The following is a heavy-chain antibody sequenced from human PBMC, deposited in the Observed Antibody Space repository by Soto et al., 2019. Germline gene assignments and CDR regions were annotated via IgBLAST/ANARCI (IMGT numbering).Heavy chain of an antibody. D-gene: IGHD6-6*01. CDR2: INAHSGGT. V-gene: IGHV1-2*02. CDR3: AKDLTRQLAYWLDP. Sequence: GASVKVSCKASGYIFTGYFIQWLRQAPGQGLEWMGWINAHSGGTEYAQKFQGRVTLTRDTSIATAYLTLTSLTSDDTALYYCAKDLTRQLAYWLDPWGQGTQVTVSS. CDR1: GYIFTGYF. J-gene: IGHJ5*02.